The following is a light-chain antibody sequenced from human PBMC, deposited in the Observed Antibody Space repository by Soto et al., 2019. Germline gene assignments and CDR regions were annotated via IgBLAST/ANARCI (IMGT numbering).Light chain of an antibody. CDR2: EVN. V-gene: IGLV2-14*01. CDR3: ASYTTSTTLGGV. J-gene: IGLJ2*01. CDR1: SSDIGGYNY. Sequence: QSVLTQPASVSGSPGQSITISCTGTSSDIGGYNYVSWYQQHPGKAPKLMIYEVNNRPSGVSFRFSGPKSGNTASLTISRLQAEDEADYYCASYTTSTTLGGVFGGGTKLTVL.